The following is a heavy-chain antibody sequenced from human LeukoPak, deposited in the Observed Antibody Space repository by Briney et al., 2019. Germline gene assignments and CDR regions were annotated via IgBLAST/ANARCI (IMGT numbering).Heavy chain of an antibody. CDR2: IYYSGST. CDR3: ARHVEISRFDY. Sequence: SETLSLTCTVSGDSISSSISYWGWIRQPPGQGLEWIGTIYYSGSTYYNPSLKSRVTISVDTSKNQFSLKLSPVTAADTAVYYCARHVEISRFDYWGQGTLVTVSS. CDR1: GDSISSSISY. V-gene: IGHV4-39*01. J-gene: IGHJ4*02. D-gene: IGHD5-12*01.